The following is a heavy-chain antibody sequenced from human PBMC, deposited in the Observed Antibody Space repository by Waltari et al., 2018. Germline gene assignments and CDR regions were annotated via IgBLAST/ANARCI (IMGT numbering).Heavy chain of an antibody. Sequence: QVQLQESGPGLVKPSETLSLTCTVSGGSISSYYWSWIRQPPGKGLEWIGYIYYSGSTNYNPSLKSRVTISVDTSKNQFSLKLSSVTAADTAVYYCARESDYYGDYEPWGYSPGYYFDYWGQGTLVTVSS. D-gene: IGHD4-17*01. CDR1: GGSISSYY. J-gene: IGHJ4*02. CDR2: IYYSGST. V-gene: IGHV4-59*01. CDR3: ARESDYYGDYEPWGYSPGYYFDY.